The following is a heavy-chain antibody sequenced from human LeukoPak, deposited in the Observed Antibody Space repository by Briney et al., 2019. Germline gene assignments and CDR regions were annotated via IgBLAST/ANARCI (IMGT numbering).Heavy chain of an antibody. J-gene: IGHJ4*02. D-gene: IGHD1-26*01. CDR1: GYSFTTYW. V-gene: IGHV5-51*01. CDR2: IYPADSTA. CDR3: ARLGSAWEFDY. Sequence: GESLKISCKASGYSFTTYWIGWVRQMPGKGLEWMGIIYPADSTAHYSPSFQGQVTISADKSISTAYLQWSSLRASDTAMYSCARLGSAWEFDYWGQGTLVTVSS.